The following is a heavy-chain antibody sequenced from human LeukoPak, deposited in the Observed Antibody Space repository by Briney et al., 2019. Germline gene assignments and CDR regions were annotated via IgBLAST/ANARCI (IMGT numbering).Heavy chain of an antibody. CDR1: GFTVSSNY. CDR2: IYSGGST. Sequence: GGSLRLSCAASGFTVSSNYMSWVRQAPGKGLEWVSVIYSGGSTYYADSVKGRFTISRDNSKNTLYLQMNSLRAEDTAVYYCARVSTGEDAFDIWGQGTMVTVSS. D-gene: IGHD2/OR15-2a*01. J-gene: IGHJ3*02. V-gene: IGHV3-53*01. CDR3: ARVSTGEDAFDI.